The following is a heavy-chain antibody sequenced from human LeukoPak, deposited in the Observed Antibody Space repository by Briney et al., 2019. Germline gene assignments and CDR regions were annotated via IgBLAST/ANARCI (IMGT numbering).Heavy chain of an antibody. CDR2: ISSTGST. Sequence: SETLSLTCTVSGGSMSSYYWSWIRQPPGKGLEWVGYISSTGSTNNNPSLKSRVTISVDTSKNQFSLSLNSVTAADTAVYYCARHLDMATFIDYWGQGTLVTVSS. CDR3: ARHLDMATFIDY. CDR1: GGSMSSYY. V-gene: IGHV4-59*08. D-gene: IGHD5-24*01. J-gene: IGHJ4*02.